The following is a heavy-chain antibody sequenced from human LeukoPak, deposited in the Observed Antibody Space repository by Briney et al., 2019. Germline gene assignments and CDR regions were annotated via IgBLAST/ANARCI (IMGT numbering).Heavy chain of an antibody. V-gene: IGHV4-31*03. J-gene: IGHJ4*02. CDR1: GGSISSGGYY. Sequence: SETLSLTCTVSGGSISSGGYYWSWIRQHPGKGLEWIGYIYYSGSTYYNPSLKSRVTISVDTSKNQFSLKLSSVTAADTAVYYCARGRYSGYYFDYWGQGTLVTVSS. CDR2: IYYSGST. CDR3: ARGRYSGYYFDY. D-gene: IGHD5-12*01.